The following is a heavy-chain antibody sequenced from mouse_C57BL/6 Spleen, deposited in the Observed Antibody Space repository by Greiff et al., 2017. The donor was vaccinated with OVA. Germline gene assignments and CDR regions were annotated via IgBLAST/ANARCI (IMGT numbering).Heavy chain of an antibody. V-gene: IGHV5-16*01. Sequence: EVKLVESEGGLVQPGRSMKLSCTASGFTFSDYYMAWVRQVPEKGLEWVANINYDGSSTYYLDSLKSRFIISRDNAKNILYLQMSSLKSEDTATYYCARLFKGDYAMDYWGQGTSVTVSS. CDR1: GFTFSDYY. CDR2: INYDGSST. CDR3: ARLFKGDYAMDY. J-gene: IGHJ4*01.